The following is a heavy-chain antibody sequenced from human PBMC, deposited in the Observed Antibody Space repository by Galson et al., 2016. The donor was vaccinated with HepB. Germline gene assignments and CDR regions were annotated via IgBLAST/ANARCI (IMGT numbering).Heavy chain of an antibody. CDR3: AGGGPNYNYDF. Sequence: SLRLSCAASGFTFKKYGFNWVRLTPGKGLEWLSYIESYSKIIRYTDSVRGRFTVSRDNAKNSVYLQLSGLRVEDTAIYYCAGGGPNYNYDFWGQGTLVTVFS. CDR1: GFTFKKYG. D-gene: IGHD5-24*01. V-gene: IGHV3-48*04. J-gene: IGHJ4*02. CDR2: IESYSKII.